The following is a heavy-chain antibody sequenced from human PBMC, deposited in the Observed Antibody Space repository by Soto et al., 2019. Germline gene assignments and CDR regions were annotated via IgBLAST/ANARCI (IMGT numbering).Heavy chain of an antibody. D-gene: IGHD2-21*01. CDR3: ARDLDFGGAEDC. CDR2: ISSSSSYI. Sequence: EVQLVESGGGLVKPGGSLRLSCAASGFTFSSYSMNWVRQAPGKGLEWVSSISSSSSYIYYADSVKGRFTISRDNAKNSLYLQMNSLRAEDTAVYYCARDLDFGGAEDCWGQGTLVTVSS. V-gene: IGHV3-21*01. J-gene: IGHJ4*02. CDR1: GFTFSSYS.